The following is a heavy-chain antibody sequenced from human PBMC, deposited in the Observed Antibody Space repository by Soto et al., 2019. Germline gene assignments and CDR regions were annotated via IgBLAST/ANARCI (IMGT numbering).Heavy chain of an antibody. CDR2: IYYSGST. CDR3: ATSNWNYFGMDV. D-gene: IGHD1-20*01. J-gene: IGHJ6*02. Sequence: SESLSLTCTVSGDSISSGGYYWSWIRQHPGKGLEWIGYIYYSGSTYYNPSLKSRVTISVDTSKNQFSLKLSSVTAADTAVYYCATSNWNYFGMDVWGQGTTVTVSS. V-gene: IGHV4-31*03. CDR1: GDSISSGGYY.